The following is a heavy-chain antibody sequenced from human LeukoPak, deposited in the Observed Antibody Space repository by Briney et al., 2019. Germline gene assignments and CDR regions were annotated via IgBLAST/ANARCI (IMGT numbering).Heavy chain of an antibody. CDR3: ARGFELLYYYYYYYMDV. D-gene: IGHD3-10*01. V-gene: IGHV3-21*01. J-gene: IGHJ6*03. CDR2: ISSSSSYI. Sequence: GGSLRLSCAASGFTFSSYSMNWVHQAPGKGLEWVSSISSSSSYIYYADSVKGRFTISRDNAKNSLYLQMNSLRAEDTAVYYCARGFELLYYYYYYYMDVWGKGTTVTVSS. CDR1: GFTFSSYS.